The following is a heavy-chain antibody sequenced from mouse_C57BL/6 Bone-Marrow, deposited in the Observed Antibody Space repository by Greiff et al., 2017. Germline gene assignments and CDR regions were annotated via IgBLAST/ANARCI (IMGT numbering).Heavy chain of an antibody. J-gene: IGHJ4*01. Sequence: QVQLKQPGAELVKPGASVKLSCKASGYTFTSYWMQWVKQRPGQGLEWIGEIDPSDSYTNYNQKFKGKATLTVDTSSSTAYMQLSSLTSEDSAVYYCARDYGSSLYYYAMDYWGQGTSVTVSS. CDR3: ARDYGSSLYYYAMDY. CDR1: GYTFTSYW. CDR2: IDPSDSYT. D-gene: IGHD1-1*01. V-gene: IGHV1-50*01.